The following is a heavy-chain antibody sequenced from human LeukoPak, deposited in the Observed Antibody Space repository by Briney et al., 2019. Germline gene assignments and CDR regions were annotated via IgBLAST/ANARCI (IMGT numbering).Heavy chain of an antibody. CDR1: GFTFSSYA. CDR2: ISYDGSNK. V-gene: IGHV3-30*04. D-gene: IGHD3-10*02. CDR3: AELGITMIGGV. J-gene: IGHJ6*04. Sequence: GGSLTLSCAASGFTFSSYAMHWVRQAPGKGLEWVAVISYDGSNKYYADSVKGRFTISRDNAKHSLYLQMNSLRAEDTAVYYCAELGITMIGGVWGKGTTVTISS.